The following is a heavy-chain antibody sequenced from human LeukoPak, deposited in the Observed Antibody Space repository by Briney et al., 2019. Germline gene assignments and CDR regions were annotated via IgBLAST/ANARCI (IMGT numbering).Heavy chain of an antibody. V-gene: IGHV4-39*01. J-gene: IGHJ4*02. CDR2: IYYSGST. CDR3: ARGPFYYDRGGAFDY. D-gene: IGHD3-22*01. Sequence: PSDTLSLTCTVSGGSLSSSSYYWGWLRQPPGKGLEWIGSIYYSGSTCYNPSLKSRLTISVDTSKNQFSLKLSSVTAADTAVYYCARGPFYYDRGGAFDYWGQGTLVTVS. CDR1: GGSLSSSSYY.